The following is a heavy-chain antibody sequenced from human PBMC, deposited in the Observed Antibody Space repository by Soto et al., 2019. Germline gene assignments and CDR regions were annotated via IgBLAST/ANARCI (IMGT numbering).Heavy chain of an antibody. J-gene: IGHJ6*03. CDR2: YGGSGGST. D-gene: IGHD3-16*01. CDR1: GFSFSTSG. CDR3: VKFRGRAYHYYYMDV. V-gene: IGHV3-23*01. Sequence: DVQLLESGGGLAQRGGSLRLSCAASGFSFSTSGMTWVRQAPGKGLEWVSYGGSGGSTYYADYVKGRFTISRDNSKNTLYLQMNSLRAEDTAVYYCVKFRGRAYHYYYMDVWGNGTTVTVSS.